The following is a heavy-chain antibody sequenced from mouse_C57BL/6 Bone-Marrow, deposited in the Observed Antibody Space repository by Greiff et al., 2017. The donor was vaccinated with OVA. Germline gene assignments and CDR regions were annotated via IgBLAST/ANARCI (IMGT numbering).Heavy chain of an antibody. V-gene: IGHV1-59*01. CDR2: IDPSDSYT. CDR3: ARDYDGDYEFAY. CDR1: GYTFTSYW. J-gene: IGHJ3*01. Sequence: QVQLQQSGAELVRPGTSVKLSCKASGYTFTSYWMHWVKQRPGQGLEWIGVIDPSDSYTNSNQKFKGKATLTVDTSSSTAYMQLSSLTSEDSAVYYCARDYDGDYEFAYWGQGTLVTVSA. D-gene: IGHD2-3*01.